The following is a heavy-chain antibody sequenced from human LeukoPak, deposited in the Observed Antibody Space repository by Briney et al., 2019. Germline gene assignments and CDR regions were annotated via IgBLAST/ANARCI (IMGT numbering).Heavy chain of an antibody. D-gene: IGHD3-22*01. CDR1: GGSISSYY. J-gene: IGHJ4*02. V-gene: IGHV4-59*01. CDR2: ISYTGST. Sequence: SETLSLTCTVSGGSISSYYWSWIRQPPGKGLEWIGYISYTGSTNYNPSLKSRVTISVDTSKNQLSLKLSSVTAADTAVYYRARVFLNYYDSSGYYFDYWGQGTLVTVSS. CDR3: ARVFLNYYDSSGYYFDY.